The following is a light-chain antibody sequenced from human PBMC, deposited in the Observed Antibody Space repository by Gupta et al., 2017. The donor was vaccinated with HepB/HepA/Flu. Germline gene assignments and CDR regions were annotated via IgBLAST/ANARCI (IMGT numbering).Light chain of an antibody. J-gene: IGLJ2*01. Sequence: SSELTQDPAVSVALGQTVRITCQGDSLRSYYASWYQQKPGQAPVLVIYGKNNRPSGIPDRFSGSSSGTTASLTITGAQAEDEADYYCNSRDSSGNHPHVVFGGGTKLTVL. CDR2: GKN. CDR1: SLRSYY. V-gene: IGLV3-19*01. CDR3: NSRDSSGNHPHVV.